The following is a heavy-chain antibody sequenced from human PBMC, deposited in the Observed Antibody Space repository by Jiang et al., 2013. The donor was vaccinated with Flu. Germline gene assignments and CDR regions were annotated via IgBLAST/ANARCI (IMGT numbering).Heavy chain of an antibody. D-gene: IGHD3-10*01. Sequence: TGYYMHWVRQAPGQGLEWMGWINPNSGGTNYAQKFQGRVTMTRDTSISTAYMELSRLRSDDTAVYYCARDSVITMVRGPRGHWFDPWGQGTLVTVSS. J-gene: IGHJ5*02. CDR3: ARDSVITMVRGPRGHWFDP. V-gene: IGHV1-2*02. CDR2: INPNSGGT. CDR1: TGYY.